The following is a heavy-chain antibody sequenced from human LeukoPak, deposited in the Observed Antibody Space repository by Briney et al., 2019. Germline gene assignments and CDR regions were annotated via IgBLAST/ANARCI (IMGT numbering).Heavy chain of an antibody. Sequence: PSETLSLTCAVYGGSFSGYYWSWIRQPPGKGLEWIGEINHSGSTNYNPSLKSRVTISVDTSKNQFSLKLSSVTAADTAVYYCARGRLLWFGELSYNWFDPWGQGTLVTVSS. D-gene: IGHD3-10*01. CDR1: GGSFSGYY. CDR3: ARGRLLWFGELSYNWFDP. V-gene: IGHV4-34*01. J-gene: IGHJ5*02. CDR2: INHSGST.